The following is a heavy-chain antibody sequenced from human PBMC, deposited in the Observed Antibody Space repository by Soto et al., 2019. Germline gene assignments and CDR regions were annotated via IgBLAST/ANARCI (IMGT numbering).Heavy chain of an antibody. Sequence: PGGSLRLSCAASGFTVSSNYMSWFRQAPGKGLEWVSVIYSGGSTYYADSVKGRFTISRDNSKNTLYLQMNSLRAEDTAVYYCARAPPIVPAAIPPRDYYYYGMDVWGQGTTVTAP. CDR3: ARAPPIVPAAIPPRDYYYYGMDV. D-gene: IGHD2-2*02. CDR2: IYSGGST. J-gene: IGHJ6*02. CDR1: GFTVSSNY. V-gene: IGHV3-53*01.